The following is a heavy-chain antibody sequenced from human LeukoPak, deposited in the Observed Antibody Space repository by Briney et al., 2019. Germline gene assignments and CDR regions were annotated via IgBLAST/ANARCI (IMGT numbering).Heavy chain of an antibody. CDR1: GASISSYY. CDR3: ASLTGTARGY. V-gene: IGHV4-59*08. CDR2: IYDSGST. J-gene: IGHJ4*02. Sequence: SETLSLTCTVSGASISSYYWSWIRQPPGKGLEWIGYIYDSGSTNYNPSLKSRDTISLDTSMNQFSLKLSSVTAADTAVYYCASLTGTARGYWGQGTLVTVSS. D-gene: IGHD1-7*01.